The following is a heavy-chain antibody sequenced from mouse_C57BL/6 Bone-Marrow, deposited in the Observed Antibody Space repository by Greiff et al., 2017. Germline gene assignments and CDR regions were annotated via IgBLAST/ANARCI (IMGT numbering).Heavy chain of an antibody. Sequence: QVHVKQPGTELVKPGASVKLSCKASGYTFTSYWMHWVKQRPGQGLEWIGNINPSNGGTNYNEKFKSKATLTVDKSSSTAYMQLSSLTSEDSAVYYCARCDYDGGPWFAYWCQGTLVTVSA. D-gene: IGHD2-4*01. V-gene: IGHV1-53*01. CDR2: INPSNGGT. CDR3: ARCDYDGGPWFAY. J-gene: IGHJ3*01. CDR1: GYTFTSYW.